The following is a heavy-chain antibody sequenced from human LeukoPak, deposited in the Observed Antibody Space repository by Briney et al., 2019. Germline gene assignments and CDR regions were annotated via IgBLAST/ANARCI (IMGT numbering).Heavy chain of an antibody. CDR2: VTGSGSGT. V-gene: IGHV3-23*01. CDR3: AKTYNNYFDY. CDR1: GFTFNNYA. J-gene: IGHJ4*02. D-gene: IGHD1-14*01. Sequence: PGGSLRLSCAASGFTFNNYAMSWVRQAPGKGLEWVSTVTGSGSGTYYADSVKGRFTISRDNSKNMLCLQMNSLRAEDTAVYHCAKTYNNYFDYWGQGTLVTVSS.